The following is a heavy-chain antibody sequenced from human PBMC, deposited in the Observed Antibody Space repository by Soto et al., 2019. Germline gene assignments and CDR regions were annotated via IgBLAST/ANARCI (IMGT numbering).Heavy chain of an antibody. Sequence: QVQLRESGPGLLKPSETLSLTCTVSGGSINSYYWNWVRQPPGKGPEWIGHIYYSGNTIYNPSLKSRVTISVDTSKNQFSLRLSSVTAADTAVYYCARRVVMGGVNTPDTWLDPWGQGTLVTVSA. CDR1: GGSINSYY. CDR3: ARRVVMGGVNTPDTWLDP. V-gene: IGHV4-59*08. J-gene: IGHJ5*02. CDR2: IYYSGNT. D-gene: IGHD3-16*01.